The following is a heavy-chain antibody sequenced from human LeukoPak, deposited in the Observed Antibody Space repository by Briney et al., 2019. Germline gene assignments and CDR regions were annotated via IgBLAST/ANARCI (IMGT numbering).Heavy chain of an antibody. D-gene: IGHD6-13*01. CDR3: ARDLEGIAAAGDDY. Sequence: ASVKVSCKASGGTFSSYAISWVRQAPGQGLEWMGRIIPILGIANYAQKFQGRVTITADKSTSTAYMELSSLRSEDMAVYYCARDLEGIAAAGDDYWGQGTLVTVSS. CDR2: IIPILGIA. J-gene: IGHJ4*02. CDR1: GGTFSSYA. V-gene: IGHV1-69*04.